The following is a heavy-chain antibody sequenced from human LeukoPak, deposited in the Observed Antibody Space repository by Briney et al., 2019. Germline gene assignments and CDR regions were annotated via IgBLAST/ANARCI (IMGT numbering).Heavy chain of an antibody. D-gene: IGHD4-17*01. Sequence: GGSLRLSCAASGFTFSSYWMSWVRQAPGKGLEWVANIKQGGREKYYVDSVRGRFTISRDNAKNSLYLQMNSLKAEETAGEYSARAVVYVDYQILDYGGQGTLVTVSS. CDR1: GFTFSSYW. CDR3: ARAVVYVDYQILDY. J-gene: IGHJ4*02. CDR2: IKQGGREK. V-gene: IGHV3-7*01.